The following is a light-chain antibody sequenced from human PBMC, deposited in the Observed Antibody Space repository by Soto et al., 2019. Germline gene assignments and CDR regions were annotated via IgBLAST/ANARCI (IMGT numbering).Light chain of an antibody. CDR2: GAS. J-gene: IGKJ1*01. Sequence: EIVRTQSPATLSVSPGERATLSCRASQSVRSNLAWYQQKPGQAPRLLIYGASTRATGIPARFSGSGSGTEFTLTISSLQSEDFAVYYCQQYNTWPPTFGLGTKVDIK. V-gene: IGKV3-15*01. CDR1: QSVRSN. CDR3: QQYNTWPPT.